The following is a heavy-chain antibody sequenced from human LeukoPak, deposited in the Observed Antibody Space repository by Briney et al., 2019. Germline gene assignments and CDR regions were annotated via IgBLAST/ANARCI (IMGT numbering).Heavy chain of an antibody. D-gene: IGHD6-13*01. Sequence: GGSLRLSCAASGFTFSSYGMHWVRQAPGKGLEWVAFIRYDGSNKYYADSVKGRFTISRDNSKNTLYLQMNSLRAEDTAVYYCASGPNQQLAPYYYYYMDVWGKGTTVTISS. CDR1: GFTFSSYG. CDR2: IRYDGSNK. V-gene: IGHV3-30*02. J-gene: IGHJ6*03. CDR3: ASGPNQQLAPYYYYYMDV.